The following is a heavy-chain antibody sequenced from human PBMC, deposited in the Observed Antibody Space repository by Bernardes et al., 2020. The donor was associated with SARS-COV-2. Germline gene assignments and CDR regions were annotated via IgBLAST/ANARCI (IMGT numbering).Heavy chain of an antibody. Sequence: SETLSLTCTVSGGSISSSSYYWGWLRQPPGKGLEWIGSIYYSGITYYNPSLKSRVTISVDTSKNQFSLKLSSVTAADTAVYYCARGGSRATWIQLWFSPPFDYWGQRTLVTVSS. V-gene: IGHV4-39*01. CDR2: IYYSGIT. J-gene: IGHJ4*02. D-gene: IGHD5-18*01. CDR1: GGSISSSSYY. CDR3: ARGGSRATWIQLWFSPPFDY.